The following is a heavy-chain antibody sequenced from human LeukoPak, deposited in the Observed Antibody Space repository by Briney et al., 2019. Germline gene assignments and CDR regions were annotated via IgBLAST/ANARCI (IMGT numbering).Heavy chain of an antibody. V-gene: IGHV3-66*02. Sequence: PGGSLRLSCVASGFTFNRNVMSWVRQAPGKGLEWVSLIYSDDSAFYADSVKGRFTISRNKSKNTLFLQMSSLKPEDTAIYYCARDLAGFEEPRYYYYMDVWGKGTTVTVSS. J-gene: IGHJ6*03. CDR1: GFTFNRNV. D-gene: IGHD1-14*01. CDR3: ARDLAGFEEPRYYYYMDV. CDR2: IYSDDSA.